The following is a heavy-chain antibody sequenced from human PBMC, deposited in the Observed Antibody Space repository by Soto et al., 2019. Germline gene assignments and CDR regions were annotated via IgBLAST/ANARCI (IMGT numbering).Heavy chain of an antibody. V-gene: IGHV1-69*12. J-gene: IGHJ6*02. Sequence: QVQLVQSGAEVKKPGSSVKVSCKTSGGTFSNYAISWVRQAPGQGLEWMGGIIPLFGTANYAQKFQGRVTITADESTSTAYMELSSLTSEDTAVYYCARRYCGGGSCYGMDVWGQGTTVTVSS. CDR1: GGTFSNYA. D-gene: IGHD2-15*01. CDR2: IIPLFGTA. CDR3: ARRYCGGGSCYGMDV.